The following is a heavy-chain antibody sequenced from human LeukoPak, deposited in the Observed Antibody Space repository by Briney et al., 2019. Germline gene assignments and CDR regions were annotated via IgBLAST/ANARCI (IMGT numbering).Heavy chain of an antibody. V-gene: IGHV3-23*01. CDR2: MSSNAMLR. D-gene: IGHD3-22*01. CDR3: AKDPSSYYDSSGYHFDY. Sequence: GGSLRLSCAVSGFTLSNNGMSWVRQAPGKALEWVAFMSSNAMLRYYADSVKGRFTISRDNSKNTLYLQMNSLRAEDTAVYYCAKDPSSYYDSSGYHFDYWGQGTLVTVSS. J-gene: IGHJ4*02. CDR1: GFTLSNNG.